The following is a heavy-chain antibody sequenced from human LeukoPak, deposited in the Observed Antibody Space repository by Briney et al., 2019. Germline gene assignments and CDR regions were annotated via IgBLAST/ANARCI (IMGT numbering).Heavy chain of an antibody. CDR3: ARDFSSSSSVYYYYYMDV. Sequence: PSETLSLTCTVSGGSISSYYWNWIRQPAGKGLEWIGRIYISGSTNYNPSLKSRVTISLDTSKNQFSLKLSSVTAADTAIYYCARDFSSSSSVYYYYYMDVWGKGTTVTVSS. J-gene: IGHJ6*03. D-gene: IGHD6-6*01. CDR2: IYISGST. CDR1: GGSISSYY. V-gene: IGHV4-4*07.